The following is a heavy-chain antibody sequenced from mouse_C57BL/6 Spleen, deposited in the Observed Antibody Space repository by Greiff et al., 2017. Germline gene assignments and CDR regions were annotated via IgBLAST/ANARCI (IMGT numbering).Heavy chain of an antibody. CDR2: IYPGSGST. CDR1: GYTFTSYW. V-gene: IGHV1-55*01. D-gene: IGHD1-1*01. J-gene: IGHJ2*01. CDR3: ARGVVAWFPNCFDY. Sequence: QVQLQQPGAELVKPGASVKMSCKASGYTFTSYWITWVKQRPGQGLEWIGDIYPGSGSTNYNEKFKSKATLTVDTSSSTAYVQLSSLTSEDSAVFYGARGVVAWFPNCFDYWGQGTTLTVSS.